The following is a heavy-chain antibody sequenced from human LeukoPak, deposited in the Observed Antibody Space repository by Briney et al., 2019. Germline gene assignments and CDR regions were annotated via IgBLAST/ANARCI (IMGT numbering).Heavy chain of an antibody. CDR1: GFTFSSYS. Sequence: GGSLRLSCAASGFTFSSYSMNWVRQAPGKGLEWISFISSRSSTIHYADSVKGRFTISRDNAKNSLYLQMNSLRAEGTAVYYCARDHIAAKTSGICWSHGTLVTVSS. CDR3: ARDHIAAKTSGIC. CDR2: ISSRSSTI. D-gene: IGHD5-12*01. V-gene: IGHV3-48*01. J-gene: IGHJ4*01.